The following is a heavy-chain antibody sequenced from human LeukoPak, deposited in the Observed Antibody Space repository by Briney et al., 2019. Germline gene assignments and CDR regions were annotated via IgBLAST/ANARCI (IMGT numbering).Heavy chain of an antibody. CDR3: ARGVSSAFDS. D-gene: IGHD3-16*02. Sequence: SQPLSLTRAISGDSLSRNGIAWNWIRQSPSRGLEWLGRTYYSSKWFIDYAVSVRSRITINSDTSKSQFSLQLNSATPEDTAVYYCARGVSSAFDSWGQGTLVTVSS. V-gene: IGHV6-1*01. J-gene: IGHJ4*02. CDR1: GDSLSRNGIA. CDR2: TYYSSKWFI.